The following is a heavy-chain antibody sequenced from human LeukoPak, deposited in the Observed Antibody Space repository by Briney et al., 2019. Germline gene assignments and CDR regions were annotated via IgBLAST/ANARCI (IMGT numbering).Heavy chain of an antibody. D-gene: IGHD2-8*02. CDR1: GGSISSGGYY. CDR3: ASLRSRWGSGY. V-gene: IGHV4-30-2*01. J-gene: IGHJ4*02. CDR2: IYHSGST. Sequence: SETLSLTCTVSGGSISSGGYYWSWIRQPPGKGLEWIGYIYHSGSTYYNPSLKSRVTISVDRSKNQFSLKLSSVTAADTAVYYCASLRSRWGSGYWGQGTLVTVSS.